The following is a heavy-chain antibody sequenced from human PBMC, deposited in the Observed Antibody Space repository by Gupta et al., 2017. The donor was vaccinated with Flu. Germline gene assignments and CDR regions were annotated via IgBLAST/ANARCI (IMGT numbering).Heavy chain of an antibody. Sequence: EVQLLHSGGGLVQPGGSHTLSCVVSGFNFNIHDMTWVRQAPGKGLEWVSAMDVTGYTRYYADAVQGRFTISRDNYRNTLYLEMHSLRAGDTAVYYCAKFTRNGGPGTHFCDFWGQGSLVTVSS. D-gene: IGHD3-10*01. V-gene: IGHV3-23*01. CDR3: AKFTRNGGPGTHFCDF. CDR1: GFNFNIHD. CDR2: MDVTGYTR. J-gene: IGHJ4*02.